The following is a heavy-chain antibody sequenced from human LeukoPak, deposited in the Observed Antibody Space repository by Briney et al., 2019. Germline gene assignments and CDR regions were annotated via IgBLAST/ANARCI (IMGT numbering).Heavy chain of an antibody. CDR2: IYYSGTT. CDR1: GGSISSSSYY. CDR3: ARGSGWSRLNWFDR. Sequence: PPQTLSLTCTVSGGSISSSSYYWGWIRQPPGKGLEWIASIYYSGTTYYNPSLKCRVPLSVDTSKNQFSLKLSSVTAADTAVYYCARGSGWSRLNWFDRWGEGTLVTVS. D-gene: IGHD6-19*01. J-gene: IGHJ5*02. V-gene: IGHV4-39*01.